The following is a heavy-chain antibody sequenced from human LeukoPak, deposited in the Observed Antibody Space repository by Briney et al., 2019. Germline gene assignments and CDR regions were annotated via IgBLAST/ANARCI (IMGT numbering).Heavy chain of an antibody. V-gene: IGHV3-30-3*01. D-gene: IGHD4-11*01. J-gene: IGHJ4*02. CDR3: ARDRRLQTVTTTYFDY. CDR2: ISYDGSNK. Sequence: PGGSLRLSCAASGFTFSSYAMHWVRQAPGKGLEWVAVISYDGSNKYYADSVKGRFTISRDNSKNTLYLQMNSLRVEDTAVYYCARDRRLQTVTTTYFDYWGPGTLVSVSS. CDR1: GFTFSSYA.